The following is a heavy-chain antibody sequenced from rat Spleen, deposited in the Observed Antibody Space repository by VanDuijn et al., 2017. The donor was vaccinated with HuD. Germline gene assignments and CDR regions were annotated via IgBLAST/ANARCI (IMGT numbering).Heavy chain of an antibody. Sequence: EVQLVESGGGLVQPGRSLKLSCAASGFTFSNYDMAWVRQAPTKGLEWIASISTGGGNTYYRDSVKGRFTISRDNAKNTQYLQMDSLRSEDTATYYCARLYYGYNYVGVMDAWGQGASVTVSS. D-gene: IGHD1-9*01. J-gene: IGHJ4*01. CDR2: ISTGGGNT. CDR3: ARLYYGYNYVGVMDA. V-gene: IGHV5S13*01. CDR1: GFTFSNYD.